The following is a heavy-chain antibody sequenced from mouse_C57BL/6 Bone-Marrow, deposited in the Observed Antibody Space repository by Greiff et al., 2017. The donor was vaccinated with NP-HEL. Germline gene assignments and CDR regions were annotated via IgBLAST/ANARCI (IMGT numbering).Heavy chain of an antibody. Sequence: EVQLQQSGPELVKPGASVKISCKASGYTFTDYYMNWVKQSHGKSLEWIGDINPNNGGTSYNQKFKGKATLTVDKSSSTAYMELRSLTSEDSAVYYCARSFYYFDYWGQGTTLTGSS. CDR3: ARSFYYFDY. V-gene: IGHV1-26*01. CDR1: GYTFTDYY. CDR2: INPNNGGT. J-gene: IGHJ2*01.